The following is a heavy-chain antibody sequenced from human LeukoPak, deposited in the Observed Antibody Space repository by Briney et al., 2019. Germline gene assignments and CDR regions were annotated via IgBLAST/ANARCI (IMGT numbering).Heavy chain of an antibody. D-gene: IGHD4-17*01. Sequence: SGGSLRLSCAASGFTFSSYGMSWVRQAPGKGLEWVSAISGSGGSTYYADSVKGRFTISRDNSKNTLYLQMNSLRAEDTAVYYCAKDLAGDYGDYGMRIFDYWGQGTLVTVSS. CDR3: AKDLAGDYGDYGMRIFDY. V-gene: IGHV3-23*01. J-gene: IGHJ4*02. CDR2: ISGSGGST. CDR1: GFTFSSYG.